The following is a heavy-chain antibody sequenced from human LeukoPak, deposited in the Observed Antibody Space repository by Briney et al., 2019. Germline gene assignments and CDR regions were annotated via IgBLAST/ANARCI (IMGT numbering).Heavy chain of an antibody. CDR1: GFIFSNYA. D-gene: IGHD3-3*01. Sequence: GGSLRLSCIASGFIFSNYAMSWVRQAPGKGLEWVSIITGIGGGSYYADSVKGRFTLSRDNSKNILYLQMNSLRAEDTAVYFCAKKSLWSGPFDYWGQGTLVTVFS. J-gene: IGHJ4*02. V-gene: IGHV3-23*01. CDR2: ITGIGGGS. CDR3: AKKSLWSGPFDY.